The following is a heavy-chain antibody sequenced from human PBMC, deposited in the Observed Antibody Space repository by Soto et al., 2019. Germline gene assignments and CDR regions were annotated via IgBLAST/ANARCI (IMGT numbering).Heavy chain of an antibody. J-gene: IGHJ4*01. CDR1: GGTFSSYT. CDR3: ARAGPYSSGWYEWEVSYFDY. Sequence: SVKVSCKASGGTFSSYTISWVRQAPGQGLEWMGRIIPILGIANYAQKFQGRVTITADKSTSTAYMELSSPRSEDTAVYYCARAGPYSSGWYEWEVSYFDYWG. D-gene: IGHD6-19*01. CDR2: IIPILGIA. V-gene: IGHV1-69*02.